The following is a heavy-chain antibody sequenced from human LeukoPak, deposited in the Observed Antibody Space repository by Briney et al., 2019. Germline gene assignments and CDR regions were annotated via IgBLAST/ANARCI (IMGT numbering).Heavy chain of an antibody. J-gene: IGHJ4*02. V-gene: IGHV4-34*01. CDR1: GGSFSGYY. D-gene: IGHD3-22*01. CDR3: ARPLYYHDSSGYLG. Sequence: SETLSLTCAVYGGSFSGYYWSWIRQPPGKGLEWIGEINHSGSTNYNPSLKSRVTISVDTSKNQFSLKLSSVTAADTAVYYCARPLYYHDSSGYLGWGQGTLVTVSS. CDR2: INHSGST.